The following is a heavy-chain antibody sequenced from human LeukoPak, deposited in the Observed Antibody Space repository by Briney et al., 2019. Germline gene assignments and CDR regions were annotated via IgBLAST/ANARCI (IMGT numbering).Heavy chain of an antibody. V-gene: IGHV3-30*18. CDR3: AKDHGSGSYWVDY. J-gene: IGHJ4*02. Sequence: GGSLRLSCAASGFTFSSYGMHRVRQAPGKGLEWVAVISYDGSNKYYADSVKGRFTISRDNSKNTLYLQMNSLRPEDTAVYYCAKDHGSGSYWVDYWGQGTLVTVSS. CDR1: GFTFSSYG. D-gene: IGHD3-10*01. CDR2: ISYDGSNK.